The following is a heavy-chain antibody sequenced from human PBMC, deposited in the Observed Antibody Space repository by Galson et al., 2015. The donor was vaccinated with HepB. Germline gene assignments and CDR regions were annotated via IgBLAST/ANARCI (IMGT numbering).Heavy chain of an antibody. D-gene: IGHD5-12*01. J-gene: IGHJ4*02. CDR3: TLGASATRQYDS. V-gene: IGHV3-15*01. CDR2: IKSKSDGEAT. CDR1: GFTFSNVW. Sequence: SLRLSCAASGFTFSNVWMTWVRQPPGKGLEWVGRIKSKSDGEATEYGAPVKDRFTISRDDSKRTVFLQMNSLKTEDTAIYYCTLGASATRQYDSWGQGTLVTVSS.